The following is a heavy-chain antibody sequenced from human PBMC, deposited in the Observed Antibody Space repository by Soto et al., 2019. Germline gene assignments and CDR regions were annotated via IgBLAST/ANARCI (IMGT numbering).Heavy chain of an antibody. CDR3: ARAVLPATAPFDY. V-gene: IGHV4-59*01. Sequence: QVQLQESGPRLVKPSETLSLTCIVSGGSISNYYWSWLRQPPGKGLEWIGYIYYSGSTNYNHSLQSRVTISVDTSKTQFSLKLSSVTAADTAVYYCARAVLPATAPFDYWGQGTLVTVSS. J-gene: IGHJ4*02. CDR2: IYYSGST. CDR1: GGSISNYY. D-gene: IGHD2-2*01.